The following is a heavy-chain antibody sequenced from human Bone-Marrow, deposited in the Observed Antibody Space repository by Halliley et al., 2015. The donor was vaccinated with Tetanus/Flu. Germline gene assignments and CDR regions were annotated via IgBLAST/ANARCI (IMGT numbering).Heavy chain of an antibody. CDR3: ARENYNYYGLDV. CDR1: GGSVRSSDYY. J-gene: IGHJ6*02. V-gene: IGHV4-39*02. Sequence: TLSLTCTVSGGSVRSSDYYWGWIRQPPEKGLEWIGSIHYSGSTYNNPSPKSRVTISGDTSKNQLTLRLSSVTAADTAVYYCARENYNYYGLDVWGQGTTVTVSS. CDR2: IHYSGST.